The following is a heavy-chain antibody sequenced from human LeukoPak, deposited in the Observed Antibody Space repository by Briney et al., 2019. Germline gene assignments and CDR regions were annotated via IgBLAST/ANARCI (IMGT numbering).Heavy chain of an antibody. CDR2: IYPGDSDT. CDR3: ARRMVRGVISSAFDI. D-gene: IGHD3-10*01. Sequence: PGESLKISFKGSGYSFSSYWIDWVRQMPGKGLEWMGIIYPGDSDTRYSPSFQGQVTISADKSISTAYLQWSSLKASDTAMYYCARRMVRGVISSAFDIWGQGTMVTVSS. V-gene: IGHV5-51*01. J-gene: IGHJ3*02. CDR1: GYSFSSYW.